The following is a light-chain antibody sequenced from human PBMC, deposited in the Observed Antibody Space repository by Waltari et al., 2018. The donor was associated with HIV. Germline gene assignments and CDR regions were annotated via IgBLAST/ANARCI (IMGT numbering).Light chain of an antibody. J-gene: IGLJ2*01. V-gene: IGLV2-23*02. CDR3: CSYAGSSTVV. CDR2: EVS. CDR1: SSDVGSYNL. Sequence: QSALTQPPSVSGSPGQSITISCTGTSSDVGSYNLVSWYQQHPGKAPKLMIYEVSKRPSGVSNRCSGSKSGNTASLTISGLQAEDEADYYCCSYAGSSTVVFGGGTKLTVL.